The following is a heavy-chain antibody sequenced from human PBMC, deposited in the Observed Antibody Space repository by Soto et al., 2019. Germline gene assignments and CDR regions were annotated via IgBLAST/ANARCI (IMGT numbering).Heavy chain of an antibody. CDR1: GFSFINYA. V-gene: IGHV3-23*01. J-gene: IGHJ4*02. CDR3: AKRSSYNLKDPLDD. D-gene: IGHD3-10*01. Sequence: GGSLRLSCVASGFSFINYAMTWVRQAPGKGLEWVGVISASAGSTYYGNSVKGRFTISRDNFRDTVYLQMNDLRVEDTARYYCAKRSSYNLKDPLDDWGQGTLVTVSS. CDR2: ISASAGST.